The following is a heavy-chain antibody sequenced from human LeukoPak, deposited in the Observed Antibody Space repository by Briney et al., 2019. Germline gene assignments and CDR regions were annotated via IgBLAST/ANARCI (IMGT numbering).Heavy chain of an antibody. V-gene: IGHV3-74*01. D-gene: IGHD3-10*01. CDR3: ARDVYYGSGSYSNDAFDI. CDR1: GFTFSSYW. CDR2: INGDGSST. J-gene: IGHJ3*02. Sequence: GGSLRLSCAASGFTFSSYWMHWVRQVPGKGLVWVSRINGDGSSTSYADPVKGRFTISRDNAKNTLYLQMNSLRAEDTAVYYCARDVYYGSGSYSNDAFDIWGQGTMVTVSS.